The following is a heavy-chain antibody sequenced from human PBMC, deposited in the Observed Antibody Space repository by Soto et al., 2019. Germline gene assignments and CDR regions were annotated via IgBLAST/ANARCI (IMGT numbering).Heavy chain of an antibody. J-gene: IGHJ6*02. CDR3: ARGGTGVYQYYGMDV. D-gene: IGHD1-26*01. CDR2: IIPIFGTT. CDR1: GGTFSSYA. V-gene: IGHV1-69*01. Sequence: QVQLVQSGAEVKKPGSSVKVSCKASGGTFSSYAISWVRQAPGQGLEWMGGIIPIFGTTNYAQKFQGRVTITADESTSTAYMGLSSLTSEDTAVYYCARGGTGVYQYYGMDVWGQGTTVTVSS.